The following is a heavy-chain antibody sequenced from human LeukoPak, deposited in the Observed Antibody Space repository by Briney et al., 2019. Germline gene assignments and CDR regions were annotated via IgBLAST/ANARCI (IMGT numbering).Heavy chain of an antibody. CDR1: GFSLSSYW. Sequence: GGSLRLSCAASGFSLSSYWMAWVRQSPEKGLEGVANINQDGGQKHFLESVRGRFTISRDNAKNSLFLEMKSLRVDDTAVYYCTSAPNPFVHWGQGILVTVSS. V-gene: IGHV3-7*01. J-gene: IGHJ4*02. CDR2: INQDGGQK. CDR3: TSAPNPFVH.